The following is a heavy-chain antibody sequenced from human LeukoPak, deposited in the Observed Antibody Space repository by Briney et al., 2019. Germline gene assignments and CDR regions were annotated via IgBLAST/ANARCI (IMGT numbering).Heavy chain of an antibody. D-gene: IGHD6-19*01. Sequence: GGSLRLSCAASGFTFRTYGMHWVRQAPGKGLEWVAVIWSDGSNKEYVDSVKGRFTISRDNSKNTLYLQMNSLRAEDTAVYYCARRSDGFDPWGQGTLVTVSS. CDR2: IWSDGSNK. V-gene: IGHV3-33*01. J-gene: IGHJ5*02. CDR3: ARRSDGFDP. CDR1: GFTFRTYG.